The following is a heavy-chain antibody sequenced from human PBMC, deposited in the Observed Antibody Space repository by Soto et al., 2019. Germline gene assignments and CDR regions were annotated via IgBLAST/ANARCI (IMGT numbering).Heavy chain of an antibody. CDR2: MNPNSGNT. D-gene: IGHD1-20*01. V-gene: IGHV1-8*01. Sequence: QVQLVQSGAEVKKPGASVKVSCKASGYTFTSYDINWVRQATGQGLEWMGWMNPNSGNTGYAQKFQGRVTMTRNTCISTTYIELSSLRSEDTDVYNYITGTTRAFDIWGQGTMVTVSS. CDR1: GYTFTSYD. CDR3: ITGTTRAFDI. J-gene: IGHJ3*02.